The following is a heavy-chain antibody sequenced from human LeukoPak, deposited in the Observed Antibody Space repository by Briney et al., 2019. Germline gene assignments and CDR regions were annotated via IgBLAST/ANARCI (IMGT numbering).Heavy chain of an antibody. J-gene: IGHJ5*02. D-gene: IGHD5-18*01. Sequence: GGSLRLSCAASGFTFSSYSMNWVRQAPGKGLEWVSYISSSSSTIYYADSVKGRFTISRDNAKNSLYLQMNSLRSEDTAVYYCARPGKKMNTAIKPGFDPWGQETLVTVP. CDR3: ARPGKKMNTAIKPGFDP. CDR2: ISSSSSTI. V-gene: IGHV3-48*04. CDR1: GFTFSSYS.